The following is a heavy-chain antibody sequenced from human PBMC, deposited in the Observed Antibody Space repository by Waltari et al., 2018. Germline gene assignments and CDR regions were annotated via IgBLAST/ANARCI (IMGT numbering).Heavy chain of an antibody. D-gene: IGHD3-9*01. CDR3: ARGSALRYFDWSILGGPPFDP. CDR2: INHRGST. CDR1: GGSFSGYY. V-gene: IGHV4-34*01. J-gene: IGHJ5*02. Sequence: QVQLQQWGAGLLKPSETLSLTCAVYGGSFSGYYWSWIRQPPGQGLEWIGEINHRGSTNYNPSLKSRVTISVDTSKNQFSLKLSSVTAADTAVYYCARGSALRYFDWSILGGPPFDPWGQGTLVTVSS.